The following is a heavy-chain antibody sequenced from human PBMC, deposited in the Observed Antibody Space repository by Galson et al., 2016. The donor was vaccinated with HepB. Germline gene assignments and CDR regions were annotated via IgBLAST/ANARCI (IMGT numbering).Heavy chain of an antibody. J-gene: IGHJ4*02. CDR3: ARGTGNSGYPDY. D-gene: IGHD3-22*01. CDR2: ISNDGSFK. Sequence: SLRLSCAASGFTFSHYGIHWVRQAPGKGLEWVSFISNDGSFKYYGDSVKGRFTISRDNAKNSLYLQMNSLRAEDTAVYYCARGTGNSGYPDYWGQGTLVTVSS. V-gene: IGHV3-30*03. CDR1: GFTFSHYG.